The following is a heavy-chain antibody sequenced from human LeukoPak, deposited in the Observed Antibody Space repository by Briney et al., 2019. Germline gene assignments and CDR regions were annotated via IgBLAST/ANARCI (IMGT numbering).Heavy chain of an antibody. D-gene: IGHD2-2*01. Sequence: PSETLSLTCTVSGGSISSYYWSWIRQPPGKGLEWIGNIYYSGSTNYNPSLKSRVTISVDTSKNQFSLKLSSVTAADTAVYYCAREPGTYAAPHAFDIWGQGTMVTVSS. V-gene: IGHV4-59*01. CDR1: GGSISSYY. CDR3: AREPGTYAAPHAFDI. CDR2: IYYSGST. J-gene: IGHJ3*02.